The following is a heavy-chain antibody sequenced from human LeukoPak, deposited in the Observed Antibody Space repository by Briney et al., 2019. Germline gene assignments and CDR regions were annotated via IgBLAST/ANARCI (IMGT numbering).Heavy chain of an antibody. Sequence: PGGSLRLSCAASGFTFSSYSMNWVRQAPGKGLEWIGRIYTSGSTNYNPSLKSRVTMSVDTSKNQFSLKLSSVTAADTAVYYCARDLGEDPSGYFQHWGQGTLVTVSS. CDR1: GFTFSSYS. V-gene: IGHV4-4*07. J-gene: IGHJ1*01. CDR2: IYTSGST. D-gene: IGHD3-10*01. CDR3: ARDLGEDPSGYFQH.